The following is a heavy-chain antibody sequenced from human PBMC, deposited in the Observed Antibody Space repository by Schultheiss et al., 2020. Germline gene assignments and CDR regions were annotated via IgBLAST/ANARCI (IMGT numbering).Heavy chain of an antibody. CDR3: ARDREDYDYIWGSYRHYFDY. V-gene: IGHV3-30*01. J-gene: IGHJ4*02. CDR1: GFTFSGYA. D-gene: IGHD3-16*02. CDR2: ISYDGSNK. Sequence: GESLKISCAASGFTFSGYAMHWVRQAPGKGLEWVAIISYDGSNKYYADSVKGRFTISRDNSKNTLYLQMNSLRAEDTAVYYCARDREDYDYIWGSYRHYFDYWGQGTLVNVSA.